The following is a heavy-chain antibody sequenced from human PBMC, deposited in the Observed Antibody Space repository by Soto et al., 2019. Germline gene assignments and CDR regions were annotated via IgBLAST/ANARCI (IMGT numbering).Heavy chain of an antibody. CDR1: GFTFSSYG. D-gene: IGHD6-19*01. V-gene: IGHV3-30*18. Sequence: QVQLVESGGGVVQPGRSLRLSCAASGFTFSSYGMHWVRQAPGKGLEWVAVISYDGSNKYYADSVKGRFTISRDNSKNTLYLQMNSLRAEDTAVYYCAKSGYSSGWYGHYWGQGTLVTVSS. CDR2: ISYDGSNK. J-gene: IGHJ4*02. CDR3: AKSGYSSGWYGHY.